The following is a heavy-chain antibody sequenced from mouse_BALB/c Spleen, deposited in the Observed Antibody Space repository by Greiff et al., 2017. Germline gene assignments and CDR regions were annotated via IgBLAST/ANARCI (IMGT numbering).Heavy chain of an antibody. CDR2: ISTYYGNT. CDR3: ARGITTVVRDYYAMDY. D-gene: IGHD1-1*01. CDR1: GYTFTDYA. J-gene: IGHJ4*01. V-gene: IGHV1-67*01. Sequence: QVQLKESGPELVRPGVSVKISCKGSGYTFTDYAMHWVKQSHAKSLEWIGVISTYYGNTNYNQKFKGKATMTVDKSSSTAYMELARLTSEDSAIYYCARGITTVVRDYYAMDYWGQGTSVTVSS.